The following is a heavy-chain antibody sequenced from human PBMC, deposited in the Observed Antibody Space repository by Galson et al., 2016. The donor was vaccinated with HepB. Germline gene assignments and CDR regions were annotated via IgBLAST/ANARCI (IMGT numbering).Heavy chain of an antibody. CDR2: VNPSGGT. Sequence: SQTLSLTCAVYGESFSGSWSWIRQPPGKELEWMGEVNPSGGTNYNPSLKSRVTISVDTSKNQFSLKLSSVTATDTAVYYCARGRGHSYGLRSFDYWGLGTLVTVSS. J-gene: IGHJ4*02. V-gene: IGHV4-34*01. CDR3: ARGRGHSYGLRSFDY. D-gene: IGHD5-18*01. CDR1: GESFSGS.